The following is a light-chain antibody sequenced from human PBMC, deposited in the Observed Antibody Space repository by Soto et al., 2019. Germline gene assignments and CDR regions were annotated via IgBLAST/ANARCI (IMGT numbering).Light chain of an antibody. Sequence: EIVMTQSPATLPVSPGERATLSCRASQSVRSNLAWYQQKPGQAPRILIYGAFNRATGIPARFSGSGSGADFTLTISSLEPEDFAVYYCQQRNIWPPVTFGQGTRLEI. V-gene: IGKV3-11*01. J-gene: IGKJ5*01. CDR3: QQRNIWPPVT. CDR2: GAF. CDR1: QSVRSN.